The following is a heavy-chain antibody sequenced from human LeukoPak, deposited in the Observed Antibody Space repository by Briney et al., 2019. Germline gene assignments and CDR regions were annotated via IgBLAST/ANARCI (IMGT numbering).Heavy chain of an antibody. CDR2: IHAGTGDT. CDR3: ARDANWGPDY. Sequence: ASVKASCKAPRYTFTGHYMHWVRQSPGHGLEWMGWIHAGTGDTNSAQKFQGGFTMTRDTSISTLYMELNRPTSDDTAVYFCARDANWGPDYWGQGTLVTVSS. V-gene: IGHV1-2*02. J-gene: IGHJ4*02. D-gene: IGHD7-27*01. CDR1: RYTFTGHY.